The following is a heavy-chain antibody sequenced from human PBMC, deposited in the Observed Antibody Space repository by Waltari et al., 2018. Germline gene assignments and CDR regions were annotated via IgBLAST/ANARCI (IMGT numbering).Heavy chain of an antibody. CDR3: TKDQGNGDSYFDY. CDR1: GFTFSTYA. J-gene: IGHJ4*02. D-gene: IGHD4-17*01. CDR2: ISGSGGST. Sequence: EVQLVESGGGLVQPGGSLRLSCAASGFTFSTYAMRWVRPAPGKGLEWVSAISGSGGSTYYADSVKGRFTISRDNSKNTLYLQMNSLRAEDTAVYYCTKDQGNGDSYFDYWGQGTLVTVSS. V-gene: IGHV3-23*04.